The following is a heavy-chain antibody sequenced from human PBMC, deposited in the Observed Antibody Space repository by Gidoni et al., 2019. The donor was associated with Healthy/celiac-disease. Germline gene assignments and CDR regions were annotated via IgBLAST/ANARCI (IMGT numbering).Heavy chain of an antibody. Sequence: QVQLVESGGGVVQPGRSLRLSCAASGFTFRSYGMHWVRQAPGKGLEWVAVISYDGSNKYYADSVKGRFTISRDNSKNTLYLQMNSLRAEDTAVYYCAKDPTTGYSSSWNIYYYYYYGMDVWGQGTTVTVSS. CDR1: GFTFRSYG. V-gene: IGHV3-30*18. D-gene: IGHD6-13*01. CDR2: ISYDGSNK. CDR3: AKDPTTGYSSSWNIYYYYYYGMDV. J-gene: IGHJ6*02.